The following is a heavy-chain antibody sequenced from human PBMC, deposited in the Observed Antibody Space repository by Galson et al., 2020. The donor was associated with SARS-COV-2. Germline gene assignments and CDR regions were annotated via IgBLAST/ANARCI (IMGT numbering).Heavy chain of an antibody. CDR3: ARGGPEYRFGDPSPCDY. J-gene: IGHJ4*02. Sequence: ETSETLSLTCTVSGGSISRYYWNWIRQPPGKGLEWIASSYHTGSTNDNPSLNTRVTISIDTSNNQFSLKLDSVTAADTAIYYCARGGPEYRFGDPSPCDYWGQGMLVTVSS. D-gene: IGHD4-17*01. CDR1: GGSISRYY. CDR2: SYHTGST. V-gene: IGHV4-59*01.